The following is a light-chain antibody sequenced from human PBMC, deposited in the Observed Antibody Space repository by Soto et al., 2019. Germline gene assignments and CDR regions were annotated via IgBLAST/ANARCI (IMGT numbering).Light chain of an antibody. CDR3: QQSYIMSEGYT. V-gene: IGKV1-39*01. CDR1: QSIRTH. J-gene: IGKJ2*01. Sequence: DIQVTQSPSSLSASAGDRVTITCRATQSIRTHLNWYQQRPGKAPELLIYAASSLQSGVPSRFSGSGSGTDFTLTITSLQPEYSATYYCQQSYIMSEGYTFGQGTKLEIK. CDR2: AAS.